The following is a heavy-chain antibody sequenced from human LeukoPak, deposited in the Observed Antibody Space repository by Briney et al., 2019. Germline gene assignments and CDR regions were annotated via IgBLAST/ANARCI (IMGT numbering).Heavy chain of an antibody. Sequence: GSLRLSCAASGFTFSSYSMNWVRQAPGKGLEWIGSIYYSGSTNYNPSLKSRVTISVDTSKNQFSLKLSSVTAADTAVYYCARGSGSTVGEAFDIWGQGTVVTVSS. CDR2: IYYSGST. D-gene: IGHD3-22*01. J-gene: IGHJ3*02. CDR3: ARGSGSTVGEAFDI. CDR1: GFTFSSYS. V-gene: IGHV4-34*01.